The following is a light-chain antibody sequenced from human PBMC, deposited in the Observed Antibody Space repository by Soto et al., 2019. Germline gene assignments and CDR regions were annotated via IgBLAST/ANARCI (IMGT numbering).Light chain of an antibody. CDR2: EDD. CDR3: QSYDSSNVV. J-gene: IGLJ2*01. V-gene: IGLV6-57*04. CDR1: SGSIASDY. Sequence: LTQPHSVSESPGKTVTISCTRSSGSIASDYVQWYQQRPGSAPTTVIYEDDQRPSGVPDRFSGSIDRSSNSASLTISGLKTEDEADYYCQSYDSSNVVFGGGTKVTVL.